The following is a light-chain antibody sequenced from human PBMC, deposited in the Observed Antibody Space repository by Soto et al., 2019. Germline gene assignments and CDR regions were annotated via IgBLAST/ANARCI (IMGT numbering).Light chain of an antibody. Sequence: DIQMTQSPSSLSASVGDRVTITCRASQSISSYLNWYQQKPGKAPKLLIYAASSLQSGVPSRFSGSGSGTDFTLTISSLQPEDFAAYYCQHSYITPTLTFGGGTKVEIK. J-gene: IGKJ4*01. CDR2: AAS. V-gene: IGKV1-39*01. CDR1: QSISSY. CDR3: QHSYITPTLT.